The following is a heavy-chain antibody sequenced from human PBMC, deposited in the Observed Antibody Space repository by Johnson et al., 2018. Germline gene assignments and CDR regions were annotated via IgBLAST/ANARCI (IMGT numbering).Heavy chain of an antibody. V-gene: IGHV3-30*18. CDR3: GKEGGMEWEDYGPFQY. CDR2: ISYDGSNK. D-gene: IGHD1-26*01. Sequence: QVQLVESGGGVVQPGRSLRLSCAASGFTFSSYGMHWVRQAPGKGLEWVAVISYDGSNKYYADSVKGRFTISRDNSKDTLYLQMNSLRAEETAVYYCGKEGGMEWEDYGPFQYWGTGTLVTVSS. J-gene: IGHJ1*01. CDR1: GFTFSSYG.